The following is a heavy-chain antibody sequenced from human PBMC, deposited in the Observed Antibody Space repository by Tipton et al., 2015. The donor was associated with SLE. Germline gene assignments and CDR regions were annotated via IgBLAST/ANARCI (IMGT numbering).Heavy chain of an antibody. CDR1: GFTFSSYE. J-gene: IGHJ4*02. D-gene: IGHD5-18*01. Sequence: SLRLSCAASGFTFSSYEMNWVRQAPGKGLEWVSYISSSGSTIYYADSVKGRFTISRDNAKNSLYLQMSSLRAEDTAVYYCARERAMVGGDYWGQGTLVTVSS. V-gene: IGHV3-48*03. CDR3: ARERAMVGGDY. CDR2: ISSSGSTI.